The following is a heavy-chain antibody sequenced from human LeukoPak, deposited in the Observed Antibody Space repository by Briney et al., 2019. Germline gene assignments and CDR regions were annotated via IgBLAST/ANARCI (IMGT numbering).Heavy chain of an antibody. CDR1: GYTFTNYG. CDR3: ARDGASSSWYGFDY. V-gene: IGHV1-3*01. CDR2: INAGNGST. J-gene: IGHJ4*02. Sequence: ASVKVSCKASGYTFTNYGIHWVRQALGQRLEWMGRINAGNGSTKFSQKFQGRVTITRDTSSSTAYMELSSLRSEDTAVFYCARDGASSSWYGFDYWGQGTLVTVSS. D-gene: IGHD6-13*01.